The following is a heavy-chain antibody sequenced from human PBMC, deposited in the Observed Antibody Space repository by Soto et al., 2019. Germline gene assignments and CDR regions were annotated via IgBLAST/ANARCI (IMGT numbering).Heavy chain of an antibody. CDR1: GYTFTSYD. Sequence: QVQLVQSGAEVKKPGASVKVSCKASGYTFTSYDINWVRQATGQGLEWMGWMNPNSGNTGYAQKFQGIVTMTRNTSISTAYMELSSLRSEDTAVYYCAIGSSWYSSNAFDIWGQGTMVTVSS. J-gene: IGHJ3*02. D-gene: IGHD6-13*01. CDR2: MNPNSGNT. V-gene: IGHV1-8*01. CDR3: AIGSSWYSSNAFDI.